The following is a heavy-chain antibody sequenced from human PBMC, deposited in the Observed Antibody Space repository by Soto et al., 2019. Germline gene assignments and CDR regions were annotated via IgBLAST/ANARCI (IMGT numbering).Heavy chain of an antibody. D-gene: IGHD6-6*01. J-gene: IGHJ3*02. CDR1: GFTFSNYW. Sequence: LRLSCAASGFTFSNYWMNWVRQAPGKGLEWVAYIKQDGSVISYVDSVKGRFTISRDNAKNSLYLQMNSLRAEDTAVYYCTGFEYSSSGIWGQGTMVTVSS. V-gene: IGHV3-7*01. CDR3: TGFEYSSSGI. CDR2: IKQDGSVI.